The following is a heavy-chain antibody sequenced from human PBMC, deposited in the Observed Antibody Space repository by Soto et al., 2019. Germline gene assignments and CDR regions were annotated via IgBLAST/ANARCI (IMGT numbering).Heavy chain of an antibody. D-gene: IGHD3-22*01. CDR2: IIPIFGTA. CDR1: GGTFSSYA. CDR3: ARADSSGYYYYGMDV. Sequence: SVKVSCKASGGTFSSYAISWVRQAPGQGLEWMGGIIPIFGTANYAQKLQGRVTITADESTSTAYMELSSLRSEDTAVYYCARADSSGYYYYGMDVWGQGTTVTVSS. J-gene: IGHJ6*02. V-gene: IGHV1-69*13.